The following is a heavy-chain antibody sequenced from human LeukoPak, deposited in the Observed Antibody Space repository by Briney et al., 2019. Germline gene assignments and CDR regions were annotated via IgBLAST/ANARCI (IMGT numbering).Heavy chain of an antibody. CDR3: ARAPCSGGSCFPPFFDY. Sequence: GASVKVSCKASGGTFISYAISWVRQAPGQGLEWMGRIIPILGIANYAQKFQGRVTITADKSTSTAYMELSSLRSEDTAVYYCARAPCSGGSCFPPFFDYWGQGTLVTVSS. D-gene: IGHD2-15*01. V-gene: IGHV1-69*04. J-gene: IGHJ4*02. CDR1: GGTFISYA. CDR2: IIPILGIA.